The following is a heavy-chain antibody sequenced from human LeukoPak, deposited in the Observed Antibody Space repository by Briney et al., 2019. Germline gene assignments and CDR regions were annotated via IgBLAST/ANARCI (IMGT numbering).Heavy chain of an antibody. J-gene: IGHJ6*03. CDR3: ARQYSSSWYYYYYMDV. V-gene: IGHV4-38-2*02. CDR1: GYSISSGYY. D-gene: IGHD6-13*01. Sequence: SETLSLTCTVSGYSISSGYYWGWIRQPPGKGLEWIGTIYYSGSTYYNPSLKSRVTISVDTSKNQFSLKLSSVTAADTAVYYCARQYSSSWYYYYYMDVWGKGTTVTISS. CDR2: IYYSGST.